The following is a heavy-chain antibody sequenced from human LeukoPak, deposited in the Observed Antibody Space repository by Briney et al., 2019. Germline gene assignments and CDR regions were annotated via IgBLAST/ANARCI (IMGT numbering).Heavy chain of an antibody. Sequence: ASVKVSCKASGYTFISYGVTWVRQAPGQGLEWMGWISGYNGNTKYAQKFQGRVTMTTDTSTSTAYMELRSLRSDDTAVYSCARDVNGGGVITSVDSWGQGTLVTVSS. V-gene: IGHV1-18*01. J-gene: IGHJ4*02. D-gene: IGHD7-27*01. CDR1: GYTFISYG. CDR2: ISGYNGNT. CDR3: ARDVNGGGVITSVDS.